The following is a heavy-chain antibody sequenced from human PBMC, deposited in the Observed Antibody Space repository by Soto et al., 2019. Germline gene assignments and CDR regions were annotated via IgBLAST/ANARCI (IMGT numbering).Heavy chain of an antibody. CDR3: ARDGLHWFDP. CDR2: IYYSGST. J-gene: IGHJ5*02. V-gene: IGHV4-59*01. Sequence: TSETLSLTCTVSGGPISSYYWSWIRQPPGKGLEWIGYIYYSGSTNYNPSLKSRVTISVDTPKNQFSLKLSSVTAADTAVYYCARDGLHWFDPWGQGTLVTVSS. CDR1: GGPISSYY.